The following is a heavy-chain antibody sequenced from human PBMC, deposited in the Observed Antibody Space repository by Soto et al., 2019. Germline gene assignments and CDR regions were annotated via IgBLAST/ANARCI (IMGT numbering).Heavy chain of an antibody. CDR2: ISGTGGGT. CDR1: GFTFSNYA. CDR3: AKRAFYGSGIPNYYGMDV. Sequence: EVHLLESGGGLVQPGGSLRLSCAAPGFTFSNYAMTWVRQAPGKGLEWVSVISGTGGGTNNADSAKGRFTTSRDNSKNTLYLQMNSLRAEDTAVYYCAKRAFYGSGIPNYYGMDVWGQGIAVTVSS. D-gene: IGHD3-10*01. V-gene: IGHV3-23*01. J-gene: IGHJ6*02.